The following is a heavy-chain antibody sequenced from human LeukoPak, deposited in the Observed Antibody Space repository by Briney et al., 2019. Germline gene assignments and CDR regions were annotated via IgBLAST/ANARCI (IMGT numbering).Heavy chain of an antibody. V-gene: IGHV3-21*01. CDR1: GFTFSSYS. CDR3: ASGVVAVAGFDY. J-gene: IGHJ4*02. Sequence: GGSLRLSCAASGFTFSSYSMNWVRQAPGKGLEWVSSISSSSSYIYYADSVKGRFTISRDNAKNSLYLQMNSLRAEDTAVYYCASGVVAVAGFDYWGQGTLVTVSS. D-gene: IGHD6-19*01. CDR2: ISSSSSYI.